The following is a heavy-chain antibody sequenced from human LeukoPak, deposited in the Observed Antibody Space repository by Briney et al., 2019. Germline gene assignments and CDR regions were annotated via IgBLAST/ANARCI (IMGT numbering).Heavy chain of an antibody. V-gene: IGHV1-69*04. CDR1: GGTFSSYA. CDR3: ARAGDYYDSSGYVNY. D-gene: IGHD3-22*01. CDR2: IIPIFGIA. Sequence: GASVKVSCKASGGTFSSYAISWVRQAPGQGLEWMGRIIPIFGIANYAQKFQGRVTITADKSTSTAYMELSSLRSEDTAVYYCARAGDYYDSSGYVNYWGQGTLVTVSS. J-gene: IGHJ4*02.